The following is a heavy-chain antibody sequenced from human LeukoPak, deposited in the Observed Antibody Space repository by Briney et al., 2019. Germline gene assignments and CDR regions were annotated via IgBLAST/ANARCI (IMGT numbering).Heavy chain of an antibody. D-gene: IGHD3-22*01. J-gene: IGHJ4*02. CDR1: GGSFSGYY. CDR2: INHSGST. V-gene: IGHV4-34*01. Sequence: PSETLSLTCAVYGGSFSGYYWSWIRQPPGKGLEWIGEINHSGSTNYNPSLKSRVTISVDTSKNQFSLKLSSVTAADTAVYYCSGTDSSDYYNYFDYWGQGTLVTVSS. CDR3: SGTDSSDYYNYFDY.